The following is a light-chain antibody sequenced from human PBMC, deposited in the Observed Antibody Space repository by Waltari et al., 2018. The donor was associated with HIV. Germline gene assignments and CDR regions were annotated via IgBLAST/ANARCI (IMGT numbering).Light chain of an antibody. CDR2: DVR. J-gene: IGLJ3*02. CDR3: SSYTTDSSLV. CDR1: SSDVGAYNS. Sequence: QSALTQPASVSGSPGQSITITCTGTSSDVGAYNSVSWYQQHPDKAHRLTIRDVRYRPSGVSSRFSGSKSGNTASLTISGLRAEDEADYYCSSYTTDSSLVFGGGTRLTVL. V-gene: IGLV2-14*03.